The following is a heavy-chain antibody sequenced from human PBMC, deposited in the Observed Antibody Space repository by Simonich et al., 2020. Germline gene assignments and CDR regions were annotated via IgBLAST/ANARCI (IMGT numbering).Heavy chain of an antibody. D-gene: IGHD6-25*01. CDR1: GYTFTGYY. CDR2: INPNSGGT. CDR3: ARGGLGHWYFDL. Sequence: QVQLVQSGAEVKKPGASVKVSCKASGYTFTGYYMHWVRQAPGQGLEGRGWINPNSGGTNNAQKVQGRVTRTRDTSISTAYMELSRLRSDDTAVYYCARGGLGHWYFDLWGRGTLVTVSS. V-gene: IGHV1-2*02. J-gene: IGHJ2*01.